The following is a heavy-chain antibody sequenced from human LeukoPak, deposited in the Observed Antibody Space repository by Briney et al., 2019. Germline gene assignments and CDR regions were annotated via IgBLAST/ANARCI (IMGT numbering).Heavy chain of an antibody. CDR1: GYHFNSYW. D-gene: IGHD2-2*01. CDR3: ARQGYCSSTSCYDY. Sequence: GEALEISWKGSGYHFNSYWIGGGRQMPGKGLEGRGIIYPGDSDTRYSPSFQGQVTISADKSISTAYLQWSSLKASDTAMYYCARQGYCSSTSCYDYWGQGTLVTVSS. CDR2: IYPGDSDT. J-gene: IGHJ4*02. V-gene: IGHV5-51*01.